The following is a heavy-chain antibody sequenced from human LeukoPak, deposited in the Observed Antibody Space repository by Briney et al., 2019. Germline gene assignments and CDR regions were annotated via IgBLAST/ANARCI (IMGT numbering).Heavy chain of an antibody. CDR3: ASLRGYSGYDPFDY. CDR2: IYYSGST. V-gene: IGHV4-59*08. D-gene: IGHD5-12*01. CDR1: GVSVSSYY. J-gene: IGHJ4*02. Sequence: PSETLSLTCTVSGVSVSSYYWTWIRQPPGKGLEWLGYIYYSGSTNYNPSLKSRVTISVDTSKNQFSLKLSSVTAADTAVYYCASLRGYSGYDPFDYWGQGALVTVSS.